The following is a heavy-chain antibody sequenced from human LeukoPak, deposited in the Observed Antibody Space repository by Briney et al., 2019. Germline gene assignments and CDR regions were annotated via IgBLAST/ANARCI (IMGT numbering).Heavy chain of an antibody. V-gene: IGHV4-31*03. J-gene: IGHJ4*02. D-gene: IGHD2-15*01. CDR1: GGSISSGGYY. CDR3: ARALLGGGSLDY. CDR2: IYYSGST. Sequence: SETLSLTCTVSGGSISSGGYYWSWIRQHPGKGLEWIGYIYYSGSTYYNPSLKSRVTISVDTSKNQFPLKLSSVTAADTAVYYCARALLGGGSLDYWGQGTLVTVSS.